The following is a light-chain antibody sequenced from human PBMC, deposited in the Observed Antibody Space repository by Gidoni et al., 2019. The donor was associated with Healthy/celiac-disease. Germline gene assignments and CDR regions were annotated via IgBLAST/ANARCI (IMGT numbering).Light chain of an antibody. CDR2: GAS. CDR1: QSVNSN. J-gene: IGKJ2*01. CDR3: QRYNNWPPYT. V-gene: IGKV3-15*01. Sequence: EIVMTQSPATLSVSPGERATLSCRASQSVNSNLAWYQQKPGQAPRLLIYGASTRATGIPARFSGSGSGTEFTLTISSLQSEDFAVYYCQRYNNWPPYTFGQGTKLDIK.